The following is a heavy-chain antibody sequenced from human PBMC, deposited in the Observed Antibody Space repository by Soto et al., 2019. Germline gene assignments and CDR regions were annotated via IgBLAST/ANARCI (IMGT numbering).Heavy chain of an antibody. CDR3: AKRRGAGGHFDY. J-gene: IGHJ4*02. V-gene: IGHV3-23*01. Sequence: WWSLRLSCSASGFTFSSYATGWFRQGPGKGLEWVAVVSIGGSTHYADSVRGRFTTSRDNSKNTLSLQMNSLTAEDTAVYFCAKRRGAGGHFDYWGQGALVTVSS. CDR2: VSIGGST. D-gene: IGHD2-15*01. CDR1: GFTFSSYA.